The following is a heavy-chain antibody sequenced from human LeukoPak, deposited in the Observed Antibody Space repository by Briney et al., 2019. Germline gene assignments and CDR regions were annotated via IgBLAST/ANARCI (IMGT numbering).Heavy chain of an antibody. V-gene: IGHV3-33*01. D-gene: IGHD3-22*01. CDR3: AIDSSGFLDY. Sequence: GGFLRLSCAASGFTFSRYGMHWVRQAPGKGLEWVAAIWSDGYTKYYADSVKGRFTISRDNSKNTLYLQMNSLRAEDTAVYYCAIDSSGFLDYWGQGTLVTVSS. CDR1: GFTFSRYG. CDR2: IWSDGYTK. J-gene: IGHJ4*02.